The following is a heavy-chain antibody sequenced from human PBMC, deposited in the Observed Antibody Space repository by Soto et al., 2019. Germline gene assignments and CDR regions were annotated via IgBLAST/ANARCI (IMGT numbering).Heavy chain of an antibody. J-gene: IGHJ4*02. CDR3: ASAVAVAADFHY. D-gene: IGHD6-19*01. Sequence: QVQLVQSGAEEKKPGASVKVSCKASGYTFTGYAMHWVRQAPGQRLEWMGWINAGNGNTKYSQKFQGRVTITRDTSASTAYMELSSLRSEDTAVYYCASAVAVAADFHYWGQGTLVTVSS. CDR1: GYTFTGYA. V-gene: IGHV1-3*05. CDR2: INAGNGNT.